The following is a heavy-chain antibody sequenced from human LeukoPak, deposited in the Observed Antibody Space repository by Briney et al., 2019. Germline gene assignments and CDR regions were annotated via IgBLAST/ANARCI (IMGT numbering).Heavy chain of an antibody. CDR3: ATHPGYCSSTSCSIRRWFDP. Sequence: ASVKVSYKVSGYTLTELSMHWVRQAPGKGLEWMGGFDPEDGETIYAQKFQGRVTMTEDTSTDTAYMELSSLRSEDTAVYYCATHPGYCSSTSCSIRRWFDPWGQGTLVTVSS. CDR1: GYTLTELS. J-gene: IGHJ5*02. V-gene: IGHV1-24*01. D-gene: IGHD2-2*01. CDR2: FDPEDGET.